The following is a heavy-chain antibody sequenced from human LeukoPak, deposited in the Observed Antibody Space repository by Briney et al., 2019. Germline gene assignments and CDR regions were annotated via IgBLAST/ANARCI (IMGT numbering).Heavy chain of an antibody. D-gene: IGHD3-10*01. V-gene: IGHV1-18*01. CDR2: ISAYNGNT. Sequence: ASVKVSCKASGYTFTSYGISWVRQAPGQGLEWMGWISAYNGNTNYAQKLQSRVTMTTDTSTSTAYMELRSLRSDDTAVYYCARDPQQEFFGYYYGMDVWGQGTTVTVSS. CDR3: ARDPQQEFFGYYYGMDV. J-gene: IGHJ6*02. CDR1: GYTFTSYG.